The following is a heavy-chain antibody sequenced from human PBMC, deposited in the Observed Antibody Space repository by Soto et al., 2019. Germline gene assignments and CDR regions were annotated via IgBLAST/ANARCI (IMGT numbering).Heavy chain of an antibody. CDR3: ARDNFGWLLRSQHYGMDV. CDR2: IIPIFGTA. CDR1: GGTFSIYA. V-gene: IGHV1-69*06. Sequence: SVKVSCKASGGTFSIYAISWVRQAPGQGLEWMGGIIPIFGTANYAQKFQGRVTITADKSTSTAYMELSSLRSEDTAVYYCARDNFGWLLRSQHYGMDVWGQGTTVTVSS. J-gene: IGHJ6*02. D-gene: IGHD3-9*01.